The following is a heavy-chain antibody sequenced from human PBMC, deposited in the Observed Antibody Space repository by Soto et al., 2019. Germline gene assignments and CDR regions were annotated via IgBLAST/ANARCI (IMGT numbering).Heavy chain of an antibody. Sequence: GGSLRLSCAASGFTFSSYGMHWVRQAPGKGLEWVAVISYDGSNKYYADSVKGRFTISRDNSKNTLSLQLNSLRAEDTAVYYCAKGNSAASGTFPRHWGQGTMVTVSS. V-gene: IGHV3-30*18. CDR2: ISYDGSNK. D-gene: IGHD6-13*01. CDR1: GFTFSSYG. J-gene: IGHJ3*01. CDR3: AKGNSAASGTFPRH.